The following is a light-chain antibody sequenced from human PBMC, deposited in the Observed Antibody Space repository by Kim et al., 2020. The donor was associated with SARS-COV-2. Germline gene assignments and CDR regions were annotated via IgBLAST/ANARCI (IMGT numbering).Light chain of an antibody. J-gene: IGKJ1*01. CDR2: AAS. Sequence: ASVGDRVTMTCRASQDISNNLVWFQQKPGKAPRSLIYAASSLQSGVPSRFSGSGSGTDFTLTVSSLQPEDVATYYCQKYDSDPGTFGQGTKVDIK. V-gene: IGKV1-16*01. CDR1: QDISNN. CDR3: QKYDSDPGT.